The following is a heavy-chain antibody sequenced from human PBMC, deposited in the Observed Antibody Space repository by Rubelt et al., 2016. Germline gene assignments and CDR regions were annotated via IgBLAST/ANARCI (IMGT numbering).Heavy chain of an antibody. Sequence: GLEWVANIRQDGREKYYVDSGKGRFTISRDNARNSVFLQMNSLTVDDTAVYYCARDWGSGGGGGMDVWGQGTTVTVSS. V-gene: IGHV3-7*01. CDR3: ARDWGSGGGGGMDV. D-gene: IGHD6-19*01. J-gene: IGHJ6*02. CDR2: IRQDGREK.